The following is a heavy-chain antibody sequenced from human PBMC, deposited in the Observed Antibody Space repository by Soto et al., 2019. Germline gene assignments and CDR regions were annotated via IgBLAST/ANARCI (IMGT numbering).Heavy chain of an antibody. D-gene: IGHD6-13*01. Sequence: SETLSLTGAVYGRFFSGYYWSWIRQPPGKGLEWLGEINHSGSTNYNPSLKSRVTISVDTSKNQFSLKLSSVTAADTAVYYCARGRIYEYCSSWYLRSYYYYGMDVWGQGTTVTVSS. V-gene: IGHV4-34*01. J-gene: IGHJ6*02. CDR1: GRFFSGYY. CDR2: INHSGST. CDR3: ARGRIYEYCSSWYLRSYYYYGMDV.